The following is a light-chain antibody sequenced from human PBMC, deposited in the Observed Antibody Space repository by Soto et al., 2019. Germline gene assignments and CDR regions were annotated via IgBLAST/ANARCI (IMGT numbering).Light chain of an antibody. CDR3: SSYTSSSTLTV. CDR1: SSDVGGYNY. CDR2: EVS. V-gene: IGLV2-14*01. J-gene: IGLJ1*01. Sequence: QSALTQPASVSGSPGQSITISCAGTSSDVGGYNYVSWYQQLPGRAPKLMIYEVSNRPSGISDRFSGSKSGNTASLTISGLQAEDEGDYYCSSYTSSSTLTVFGTGTKV.